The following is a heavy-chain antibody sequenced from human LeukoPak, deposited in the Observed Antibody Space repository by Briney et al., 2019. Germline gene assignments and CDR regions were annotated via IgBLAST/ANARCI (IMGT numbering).Heavy chain of an antibody. V-gene: IGHV3-74*01. CDR1: GFTFSTYW. J-gene: IGHJ6*02. CDR2: INSDGDST. CDR3: ARSYGMDV. Sequence: GGSLRLSCAASGFTFSTYWMHWVRQAPGKGPVWVSRINSDGDSTTYADSVKGRFTISRDNAKSTVYLQMNSLRAEDTAVYCCARSYGMDVWGQGTTVTVSS.